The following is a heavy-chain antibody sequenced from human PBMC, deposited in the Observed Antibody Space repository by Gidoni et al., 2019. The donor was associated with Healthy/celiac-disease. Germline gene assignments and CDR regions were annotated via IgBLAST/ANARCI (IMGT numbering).Heavy chain of an antibody. CDR3: TSRIAVAGLNAFDY. D-gene: IGHD6-19*01. CDR1: GFTFSGSA. Sequence: EVQLVESGGGLVQPGGSLNLSCAASGFTFSGSAMHWVRQASGKGLEWVGRIRSKANSYATAYAASVKGRFTISRDDSKNTAYLQMNSLKTEDTAVYYCTSRIAVAGLNAFDYWGQGTLVTVSS. CDR2: IRSKANSYAT. V-gene: IGHV3-73*02. J-gene: IGHJ4*02.